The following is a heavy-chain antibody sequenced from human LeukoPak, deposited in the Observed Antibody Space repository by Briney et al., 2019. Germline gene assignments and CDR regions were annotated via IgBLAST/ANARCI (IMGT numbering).Heavy chain of an antibody. CDR1: GYSISSGYY. Sequence: SETLSLTCTVSGYSISSGYYWGWIRQPPGKGLEWIGSIYHSGSTYYNPSLKSRVTISVDRSKNQFSLQLNSVTPEDTAVYYCARGRDEYSSSLDYWGQGTLVTVSS. CDR3: ARGRDEYSSSLDY. J-gene: IGHJ4*02. D-gene: IGHD6-6*01. CDR2: IYHSGST. V-gene: IGHV4-38-2*02.